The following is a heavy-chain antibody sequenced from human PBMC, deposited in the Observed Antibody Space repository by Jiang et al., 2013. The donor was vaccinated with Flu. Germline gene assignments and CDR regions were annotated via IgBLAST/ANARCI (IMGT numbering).Heavy chain of an antibody. Sequence: GSGLVKPSETLSLTCAVSGGSISTSSYYWGWIRQSPGKGLEWIGSIFSSGNTYYKPSLKSRVTISIDKSKNQFSLNLSSVTAADTAVYYCAREGVSTSWFDPWGQGTLVTVSS. CDR2: IFSSGNT. J-gene: IGHJ5*02. D-gene: IGHD5/OR15-5a*01. CDR1: GGSISTSSYY. CDR3: AREGVSTSWFDP. V-gene: IGHV4-39*07.